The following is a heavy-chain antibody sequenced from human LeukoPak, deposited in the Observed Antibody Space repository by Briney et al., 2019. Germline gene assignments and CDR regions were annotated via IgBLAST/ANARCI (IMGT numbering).Heavy chain of an antibody. CDR3: STWWLRRVVDY. D-gene: IGHD5-12*01. CDR1: GFTFNNAW. CDR2: IESKTDGGTT. Sequence: GGSLRLSCAASGFTFNNAWMSWVRQAPGKGLEWGGHIESKTDGGTTDYAARVKGRFTISRDDSKNTVYLQMNSLKIEDIAVYYCSTWWLRRVVDYWGQGTLVTVSS. V-gene: IGHV3-15*04. J-gene: IGHJ4*02.